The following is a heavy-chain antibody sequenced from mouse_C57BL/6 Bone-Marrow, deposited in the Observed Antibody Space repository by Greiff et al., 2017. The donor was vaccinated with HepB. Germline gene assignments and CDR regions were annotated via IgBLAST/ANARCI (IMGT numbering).Heavy chain of an antibody. CDR1: GYTFTSYW. J-gene: IGHJ2*01. Sequence: QVQLQQPGAELVKPGASVKLSCKASGYTFTSYWMHWVKQRPGRGLEWIGRIDPNSGGTKYNEKFKSKATLTVDKPSSTAYMQLSSLTSEDSAGYYCARGPKFFYYDYGEGDYWGQGTTLTVSS. CDR3: ARGPKFFYYDYGEGDY. V-gene: IGHV1-72*01. D-gene: IGHD2-4*01. CDR2: IDPNSGGT.